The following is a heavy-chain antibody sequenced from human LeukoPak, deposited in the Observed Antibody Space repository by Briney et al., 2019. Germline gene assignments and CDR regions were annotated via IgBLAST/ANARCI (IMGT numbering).Heavy chain of an antibody. V-gene: IGHV3-48*03. CDR3: AREPFDY. Sequence: PGGSLRLSCAASGFTFSSSEMNWARQAPRKGLEWVSKISGSGSAIYYADSVKGRFTISRDNAKNSLYLQMNSLRAEDTAVYYCAREPFDYWGQGTLVTVSS. J-gene: IGHJ4*02. CDR2: ISGSGSAI. CDR1: GFTFSSSE.